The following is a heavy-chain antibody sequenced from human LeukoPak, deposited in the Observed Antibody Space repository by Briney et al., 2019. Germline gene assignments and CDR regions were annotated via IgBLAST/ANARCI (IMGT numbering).Heavy chain of an antibody. D-gene: IGHD3-10*01. CDR2: INHSGST. J-gene: IGHJ6*03. CDR1: GGSFSGYY. Sequence: SETPSLTCAVYGGSFSGYYWSWIRQPPGKGLEWIGEINHSGSTNYNPSLKSRVTISVDTSKNQFSLKLSSVTAADTAVYYCARVSRITMVRGVSRSYYYYYMDVWGKGTTVTVSS. V-gene: IGHV4-34*01. CDR3: ARVSRITMVRGVSRSYYYYYMDV.